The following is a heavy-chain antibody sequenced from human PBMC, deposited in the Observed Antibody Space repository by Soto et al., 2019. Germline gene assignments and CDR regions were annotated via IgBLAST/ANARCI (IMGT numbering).Heavy chain of an antibody. Sequence: SVKVSCKASGGTFSSYAISWVRQAPGQGLEWMGGIIPIFGTANYAQTFQGRVTITADESTSTAYMELSSLRSEDTAVYYCARDALYDSSGSYWFDPWGQGTLVTVSS. CDR1: GGTFSSYA. V-gene: IGHV1-69*13. CDR3: ARDALYDSSGSYWFDP. CDR2: IIPIFGTA. D-gene: IGHD3-22*01. J-gene: IGHJ5*02.